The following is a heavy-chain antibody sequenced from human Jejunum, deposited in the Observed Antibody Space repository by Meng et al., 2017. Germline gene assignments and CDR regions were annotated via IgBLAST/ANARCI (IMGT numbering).Heavy chain of an antibody. Sequence: GESLKISCKGSGYSFTSYWIAWVRQMPGRGLEWMGIIYPGDSDTRYSPSFQGQVTISTDNSISTAYIQWRTLKASDNAMYYCARSPTTVSNPTHFDLWGRGTQVTVSS. J-gene: IGHJ2*01. CDR3: ARSPTTVSNPTHFDL. D-gene: IGHD4-17*01. CDR2: IYPGDSDT. CDR1: GYSFTSYW. V-gene: IGHV5-51*01.